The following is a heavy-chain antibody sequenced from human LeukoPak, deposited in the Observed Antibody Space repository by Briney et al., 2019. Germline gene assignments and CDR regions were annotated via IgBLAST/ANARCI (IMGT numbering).Heavy chain of an antibody. D-gene: IGHD3-22*01. Sequence: SETLSLTCAVYGGSFSGYYWSWIRQPPGKGLEWIGEINHSGSTNYNPSLKSRVTISVDTSKNQFSLKLSSVTAADTAVYYCAKSRNYYDSSGYGNWGQGTLVTVSS. CDR3: AKSRNYYDSSGYGN. CDR2: INHSGST. CDR1: GGSFSGYY. V-gene: IGHV4-34*01. J-gene: IGHJ4*02.